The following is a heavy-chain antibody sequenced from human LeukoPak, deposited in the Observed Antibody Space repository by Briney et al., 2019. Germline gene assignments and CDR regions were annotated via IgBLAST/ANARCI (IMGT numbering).Heavy chain of an antibody. Sequence: ASVKVSCKPSGYTFTVNYLHWVRQAPGQGLEWVGWMNPNSGVTGYAQNFQGRVTTTRDTSISTAYMELSSLTSDDTAVYYCTRGAGTSWFWGQGSLVTVSS. V-gene: IGHV1-2*02. CDR1: GYTFTVNY. CDR3: TRGAGTSWF. J-gene: IGHJ4*02. D-gene: IGHD2-2*01. CDR2: MNPNSGVT.